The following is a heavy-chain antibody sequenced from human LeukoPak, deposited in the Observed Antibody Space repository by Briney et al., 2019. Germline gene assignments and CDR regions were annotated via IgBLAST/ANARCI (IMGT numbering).Heavy chain of an antibody. CDR3: AKGGVLLWFGGNDY. D-gene: IGHD3-10*01. Sequence: PGGSLRLSCAASIFTFSSYAMSWVRRAPGKGLEWGSAISGSGGSTYYADSVKGRFTISRDNSKNTLYLQMNSMRAEDTGVYYCAKGGVLLWFGGNDYWGQGTLVTVSS. CDR2: ISGSGGST. V-gene: IGHV3-23*01. CDR1: IFTFSSYA. J-gene: IGHJ4*02.